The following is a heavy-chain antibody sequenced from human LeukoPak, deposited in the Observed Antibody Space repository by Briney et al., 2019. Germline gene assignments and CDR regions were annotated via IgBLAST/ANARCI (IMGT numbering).Heavy chain of an antibody. V-gene: IGHV1-18*01. D-gene: IGHD3-10*01. CDR3: ARDHRAYGSGSYPGY. CDR2: ISAYNSAYNGNT. Sequence: ASVKVSCKASGYTFINYGITWVRQAPGQGLEWMGWISAYNSAYNGNTHYAQKLQGRVTMTTDTSTSTGYMELRSLRSDDTAVYYCARDHRAYGSGSYPGYWGQGTLVTVSS. CDR1: GYTFINYG. J-gene: IGHJ4*02.